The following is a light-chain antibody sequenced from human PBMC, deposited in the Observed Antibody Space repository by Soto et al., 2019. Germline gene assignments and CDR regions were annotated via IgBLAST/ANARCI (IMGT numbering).Light chain of an antibody. Sequence: DIQLTQSPSFLSASVGDRVTITCRASQGISSYLVWYQQKPGKAPKLLIYAASTLQSGVPSRFSGSGSRTEFTLTISSLQPEDFATYYCQQLSSYPLTFGGGIKVEIK. CDR1: QGISSY. J-gene: IGKJ4*01. CDR2: AAS. V-gene: IGKV1-9*01. CDR3: QQLSSYPLT.